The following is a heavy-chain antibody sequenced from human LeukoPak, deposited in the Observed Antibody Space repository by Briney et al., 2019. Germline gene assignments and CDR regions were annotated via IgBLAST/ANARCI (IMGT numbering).Heavy chain of an antibody. J-gene: IGHJ4*02. CDR1: GDSTNTFF. Sequence: SETLSLTCTISGDSTNTFFWSWIRQPPGKGLEWIGYIYYTGTTNYNPSLKSRVTISVDTSKNQFSLKLSSVTAADTAVYYCARVFPTLSGSSAIDYWGQGTLVTVSS. D-gene: IGHD1-26*01. V-gene: IGHV4-59*12. CDR3: ARVFPTLSGSSAIDY. CDR2: IYYTGTT.